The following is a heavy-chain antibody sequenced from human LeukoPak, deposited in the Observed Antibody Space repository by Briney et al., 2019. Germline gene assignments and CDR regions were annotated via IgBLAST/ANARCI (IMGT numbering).Heavy chain of an antibody. J-gene: IGHJ3*02. V-gene: IGHV4-59*01. CDR2: IYYSGST. Sequence: PSETLSLTCTVSGGSISSYYWSWIRQPPGKGLEWIGYIYYSGSTNYNPSLKSRVTISVDTSKNQFSLKLSSVTAAGTAVYYCARRWTGDAFDIWGQGTMVTVSS. CDR1: GGSISSYY. D-gene: IGHD3/OR15-3a*01. CDR3: ARRWTGDAFDI.